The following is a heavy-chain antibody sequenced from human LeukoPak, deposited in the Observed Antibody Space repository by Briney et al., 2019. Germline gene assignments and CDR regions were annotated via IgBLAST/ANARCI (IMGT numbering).Heavy chain of an antibody. Sequence: GGSLRLSCTASGFTFSSYIMYWVRQAPGKGLEWVALISYDGSSKYYADSVKGRFTISRDNSKNTLYVQMSSLRSEDTAVYYCARGGYSSPRGWFDPWGQGTLVTVSS. CDR3: ARGGYSSPRGWFDP. D-gene: IGHD6-19*01. CDR2: ISYDGSSK. V-gene: IGHV3-30*04. J-gene: IGHJ5*02. CDR1: GFTFSSYI.